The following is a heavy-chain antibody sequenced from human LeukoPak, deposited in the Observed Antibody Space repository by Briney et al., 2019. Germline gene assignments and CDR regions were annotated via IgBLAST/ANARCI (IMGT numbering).Heavy chain of an antibody. Sequence: GGSLRLSCAASGFTFDDYAMHWVRQAPGKGLEWVSLISGDGGSTYYADSVKGLFTISRDNSKNSLYLQMNSLRTEGTALYYCAKDNYDILTGPFDYWGQGTLVTVSS. CDR1: GFTFDDYA. CDR3: AKDNYDILTGPFDY. J-gene: IGHJ4*02. D-gene: IGHD3-9*01. CDR2: ISGDGGST. V-gene: IGHV3-43*02.